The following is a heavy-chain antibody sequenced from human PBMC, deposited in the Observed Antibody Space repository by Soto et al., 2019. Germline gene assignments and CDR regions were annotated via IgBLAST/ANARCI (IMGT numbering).Heavy chain of an antibody. CDR2: INPGNGNT. CDR3: ARVGGVAISAARTS. CDR1: GYTFTNYA. V-gene: IGHV1-3*01. J-gene: IGHJ5*02. D-gene: IGHD6-13*01. Sequence: ASVKVSCKASGYTFTNYAMHWVRQAPGQRLEWMGWINPGNGNTKYSQKFQGRVTITRDTSASTAYMELSSLTSEDTAVYYCARVGGVAISAARTSWGQGTLVTVSS.